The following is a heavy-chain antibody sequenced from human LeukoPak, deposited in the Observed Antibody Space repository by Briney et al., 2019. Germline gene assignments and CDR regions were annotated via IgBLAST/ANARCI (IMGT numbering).Heavy chain of an antibody. D-gene: IGHD4-23*01. Sequence: PSETLSLTCTVSGGSISSYYWSWIRQPAGKGLEWIGRIYTSGSTNYNPSLKSRVTISVDTSKNQFSLKLSSVTAADTAVYYCARDRIANYGGNSRYYYYYGMDVWGQGTTVTVSS. V-gene: IGHV4-4*07. CDR3: ARDRIANYGGNSRYYYYYGMDV. CDR1: GGSISSYY. J-gene: IGHJ6*02. CDR2: IYTSGST.